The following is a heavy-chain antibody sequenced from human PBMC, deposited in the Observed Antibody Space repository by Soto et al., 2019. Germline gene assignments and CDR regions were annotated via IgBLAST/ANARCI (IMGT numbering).Heavy chain of an antibody. CDR3: ARGGLGYCSGGRWPQNWFDP. CDR2: SSPYNGNT. V-gene: IGHV1-18*01. J-gene: IGHJ5*02. CDR1: GYTFTSFG. Sequence: QVQLVQSGAEVKKPGASVKVSCKASGYTFTSFGITWVRQALGQGLEWLGWSSPYNGNTHYVQKFQGRVTMTTDTSTSTAYMELRSLRSDDTAVYYCARGGLGYCSGGRWPQNWFDPWGQGTLVTVSS. D-gene: IGHD2-15*01.